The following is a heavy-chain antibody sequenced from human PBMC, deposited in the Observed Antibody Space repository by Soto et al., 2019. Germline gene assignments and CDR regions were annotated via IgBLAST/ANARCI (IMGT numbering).Heavy chain of an antibody. Sequence: PSETLSLTCTVSGGSISSGGYYWSWIRQHPGKGLEWIGYIYYSGSTYYNPSLKSQVTISVDTSKNQFSLKLSSVTAADTAVYYCARGTMVRGSNWFDPWGQGTLVTVSS. CDR2: IYYSGST. D-gene: IGHD3-10*01. CDR1: GGSISSGGYY. CDR3: ARGTMVRGSNWFDP. V-gene: IGHV4-31*01. J-gene: IGHJ5*02.